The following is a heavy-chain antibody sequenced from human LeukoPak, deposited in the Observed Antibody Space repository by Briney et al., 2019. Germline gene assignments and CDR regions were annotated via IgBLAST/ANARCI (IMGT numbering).Heavy chain of an antibody. J-gene: IGHJ1*01. D-gene: IGHD3-22*01. CDR3: ARGGNMIVVATAFQH. CDR1: GGSISSYY. CDR2: IYYSGST. V-gene: IGHV4-59*01. Sequence: SENLSLNCTVSGGSISSYYWSWIRQPPGKGLEWIGYIYYSGSTNYNPSLKSRVTISVDTSKNQFSLKLSSVTAADTAVYYCARGGNMIVVATAFQHWGQGTLVTVSS.